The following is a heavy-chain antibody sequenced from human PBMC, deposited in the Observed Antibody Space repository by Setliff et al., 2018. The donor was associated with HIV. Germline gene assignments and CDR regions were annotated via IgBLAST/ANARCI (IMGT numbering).Heavy chain of an antibody. Sequence: SETLSLTCAVSGYSISRGYFWVWVRQPPGKGLEWIGSVSHSGNTDYNISLKSRVTISIDNSNNHFSLKLRSATAADTAVYYCVSQPESRWQIEYWGQGTLVTVSS. V-gene: IGHV4-38-2*01. J-gene: IGHJ4*02. CDR1: GYSISRGYF. CDR3: VSQPESRWQIEY. D-gene: IGHD3-10*01. CDR2: VSHSGNT.